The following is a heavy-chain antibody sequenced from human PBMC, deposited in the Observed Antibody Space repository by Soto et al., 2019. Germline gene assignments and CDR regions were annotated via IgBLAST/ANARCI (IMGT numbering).Heavy chain of an antibody. J-gene: IGHJ4*02. CDR1: GYTFSNFG. D-gene: IGHD5-12*01. CDR3: ALDGGGSSGYGIDY. CDR2: ISAYNGAT. V-gene: IGHV1-18*01. Sequence: QVQLIQSGAELKKPGASVKVSCETSGYTFSNFGVSWVRQAPEQGPGRMGWISAYNGATEYAQKVQGRITISANTSASTAYMDLRSMSSDDTAVYYCALDGGGSSGYGIDYWGQGTLVPVSA.